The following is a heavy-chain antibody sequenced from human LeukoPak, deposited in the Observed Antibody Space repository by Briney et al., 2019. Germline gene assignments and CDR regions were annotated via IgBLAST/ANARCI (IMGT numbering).Heavy chain of an antibody. CDR3: ATGLPTMIVVVPDFDY. CDR1: GYTLTELS. D-gene: IGHD3-22*01. Sequence: ASVKVSCKVSGYTLTELSMHWVRQAPGKGLEWMGGFDPEDGETIYAQKFQGRVTMTEDTSTDTAYMELSSLRSEDTAVYYCATGLPTMIVVVPDFDYWGQGTLVTVSS. J-gene: IGHJ4*02. V-gene: IGHV1-24*01. CDR2: FDPEDGET.